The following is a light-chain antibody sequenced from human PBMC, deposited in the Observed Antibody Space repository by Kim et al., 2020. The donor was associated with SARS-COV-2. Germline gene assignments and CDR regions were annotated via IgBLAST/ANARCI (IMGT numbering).Light chain of an antibody. CDR3: QQRGNWPLT. CDR2: DAS. Sequence: EIVLTQSPATLSLSPGERATLSCRASQSVSSYLAWYQQKPGQAPRLLIYDASNRATGIPARFSGSGSGTDFTLTIGSLEPEDFAVYYCQQRGNWPLTFGGGTKVDIK. CDR1: QSVSSY. J-gene: IGKJ4*01. V-gene: IGKV3-11*01.